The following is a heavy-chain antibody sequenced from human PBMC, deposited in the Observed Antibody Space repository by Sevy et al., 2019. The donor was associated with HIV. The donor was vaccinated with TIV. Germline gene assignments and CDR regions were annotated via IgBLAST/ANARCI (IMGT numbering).Heavy chain of an antibody. D-gene: IGHD3-22*01. J-gene: IGHJ4*02. CDR3: ATDPASYYYDSTGYMGGY. Sequence: ASVKVSCKVSGYTLTESSIHWVRQAPGKGLEWMGGFDPEDGETIYAQKFQDRLTMTEDTSTDTAYMELSSLKSEDTAMYYCATDPASYYYDSTGYMGGYWGQGTLVTVSS. V-gene: IGHV1-24*01. CDR1: GYTLTESS. CDR2: FDPEDGET.